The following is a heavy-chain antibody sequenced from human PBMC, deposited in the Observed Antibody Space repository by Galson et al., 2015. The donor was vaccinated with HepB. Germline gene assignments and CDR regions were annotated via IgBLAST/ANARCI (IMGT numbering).Heavy chain of an antibody. D-gene: IGHD3-3*01. CDR2: IIPILGIA. CDR3: AREGDYDFWSGYIDY. CDR1: GGTFSSYA. V-gene: IGHV1-69*04. J-gene: IGHJ4*02. Sequence: SVKVSCKASGGTFSSYAISWVRQAPGQGLEWMGRIIPILGIANYAQKFQGRVTITADKSTSTAYMELSSLRSEDTAVYYCAREGDYDFWSGYIDYWGQGTLVTVSS.